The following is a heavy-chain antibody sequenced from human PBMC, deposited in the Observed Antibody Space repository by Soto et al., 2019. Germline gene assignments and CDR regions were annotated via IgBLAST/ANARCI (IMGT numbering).Heavy chain of an antibody. CDR3: ARVGVNSSGSYYYGMDV. CDR2: INHNGST. J-gene: IGHJ6*02. Sequence: SETLSLTCAVYGGSFSGYYWSWIRQPPGKGLEWIGEINHNGSTNYNPSLKSRVTISVDTSKNQFSLKLSSVTAADTAVYYCARVGVNSSGSYYYGMDVWGQGTTVTVPS. D-gene: IGHD6-19*01. V-gene: IGHV4-34*01. CDR1: GGSFSGYY.